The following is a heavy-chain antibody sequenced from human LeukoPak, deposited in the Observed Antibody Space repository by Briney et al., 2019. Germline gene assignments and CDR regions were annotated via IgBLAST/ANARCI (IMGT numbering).Heavy chain of an antibody. CDR2: IYYSGST. Sequence: NPSETLSLTCTVSGGSISSYYWSWIRQPPGKGLEWIGYIYYSGSTNYNPSLKSRVTISVDTSKNQFSLKLSSVTAADTAVYYCARGRITMVRGVIFDYWGQGTLVTVSS. V-gene: IGHV4-59*01. CDR3: ARGRITMVRGVIFDY. D-gene: IGHD3-10*01. J-gene: IGHJ4*02. CDR1: GGSISSYY.